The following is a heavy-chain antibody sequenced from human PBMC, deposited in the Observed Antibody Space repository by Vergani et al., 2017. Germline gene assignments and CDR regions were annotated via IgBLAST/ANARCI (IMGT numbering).Heavy chain of an antibody. CDR1: GYTFTSYY. CDR2: INPSGGST. D-gene: IGHD3-22*01. J-gene: IGHJ4*02. Sequence: QVQLVQSGAEVKKPGASVKVSCKASGYTFTSYYMHWVRQAPGQGLEWMGIINPSGGSTSYAQKFQGGVTLTRYTSKRTVYMELSNLGYEDTAVYYCTRGWYYESIAYWAYWGQGTLVTVSS. CDR3: TRGWYYESIAYWAY. V-gene: IGHV1-46*03.